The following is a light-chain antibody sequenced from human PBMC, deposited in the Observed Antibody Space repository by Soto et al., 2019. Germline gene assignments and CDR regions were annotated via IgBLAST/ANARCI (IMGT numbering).Light chain of an antibody. CDR2: DAS. J-gene: IGKJ4*01. Sequence: EIVLTQSPAILSLSPGDKATLSCRASQSVSGSLGWYQQKPGQAPRLIIYDASVRATGIPARFSGSGSGTDFTLTISSLEPEDFAVYYCQEGTYWPAFGGGTKVEIK. CDR3: QEGTYWPA. CDR1: QSVSGS. V-gene: IGKV3-11*01.